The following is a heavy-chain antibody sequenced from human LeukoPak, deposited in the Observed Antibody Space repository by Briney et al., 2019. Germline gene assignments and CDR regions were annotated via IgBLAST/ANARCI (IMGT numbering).Heavy chain of an antibody. Sequence: GESLKISCKGSGYSFTTHWIAWVRQMPGEGLEWMGIIYPGDSDTRYSPSFQGQVTISADKSISTAYLQWSSLKASDTAMYYCARRLYGGVVVVPAAIPGGAFDIWGQGTMVTVSS. J-gene: IGHJ3*02. D-gene: IGHD2-2*01. V-gene: IGHV5-51*01. CDR2: IYPGDSDT. CDR1: GYSFTTHW. CDR3: ARRLYGGVVVVPAAIPGGAFDI.